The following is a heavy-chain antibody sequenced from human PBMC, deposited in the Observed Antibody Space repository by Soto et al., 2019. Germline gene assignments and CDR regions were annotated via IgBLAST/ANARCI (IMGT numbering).Heavy chain of an antibody. D-gene: IGHD2-15*01. CDR3: ARHAIGVVVPAAIRN. V-gene: IGHV4-39*01. J-gene: IGHJ4*02. Sequence: SETLSLTCVVSGGSISSSSYYWDWIRQPPGKGLEWIGTIYYSGTSNYNPSLKSRVTISVDTSKNQFSLKPTSVTAADTAVYYCARHAIGVVVPAAIRNWGQGSLVTVSS. CDR2: IYYSGTS. CDR1: GGSISSSSYY.